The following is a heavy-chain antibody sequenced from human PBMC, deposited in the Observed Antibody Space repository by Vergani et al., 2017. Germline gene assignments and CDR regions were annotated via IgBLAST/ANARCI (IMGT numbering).Heavy chain of an antibody. J-gene: IGHJ3*02. CDR1: GFTFSSYS. V-gene: IGHV3-48*04. CDR2: ISSSSSTI. Sequence: EVQLVESGGGLVQPGGSLRLSCAASGFTFSSYSMNWVRQAPGRGLEWVSYISSSSSTIYYADSVKGRFTISRDNAKNSLYLQMNSLRAEDTAVYYCAGDRSRRDAFDIWGQGTMVTVSS. CDR3: AGDRSRRDAFDI.